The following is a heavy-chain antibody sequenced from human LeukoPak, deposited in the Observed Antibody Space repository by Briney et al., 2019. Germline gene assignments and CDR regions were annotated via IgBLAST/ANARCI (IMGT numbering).Heavy chain of an antibody. CDR1: GFTFSSYA. CDR2: ISRSGATE. V-gene: IGHV3-48*03. J-gene: IGHJ4*02. Sequence: PGGSLRLSCAASGFTFSSYAMSWVRQAPGKGLEWISYISRSGATENYADSVKGRFTISRDNAKDSLYLQMYSLRAEDTAVYYCVRGEQLNYFVYWGQGTLVTVSS. D-gene: IGHD1-26*01. CDR3: VRGEQLNYFVY.